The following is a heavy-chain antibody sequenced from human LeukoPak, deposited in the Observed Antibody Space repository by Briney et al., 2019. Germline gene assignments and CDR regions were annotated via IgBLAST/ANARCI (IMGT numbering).Heavy chain of an antibody. CDR2: IIPIFGTA. CDR1: GGTFSSYA. V-gene: IGHV1-69*01. D-gene: IGHD3-10*01. CDR3: ATAAGFGELYDY. Sequence: ASVKVSCKASGGTFSSYAISWLRQPPGQGLEWMGGIIPIFGTANYAQKFQGRVTITADESTSTAYKELSSLRSEDTVVYYCATAAGFGELYDYWGEGTLVTVSS. J-gene: IGHJ4*02.